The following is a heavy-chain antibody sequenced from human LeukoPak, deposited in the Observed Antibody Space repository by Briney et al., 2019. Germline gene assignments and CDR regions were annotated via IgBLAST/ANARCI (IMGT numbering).Heavy chain of an antibody. J-gene: IGHJ3*02. V-gene: IGHV3-66*01. Sequence: PGGSLTLSCAASGFTVSSNYMSWVRQAPGKELERVSVIYSGGSTYYADSVKGRFTISRDNSKNTLYLQMNSLRAEDTAVYYCARELRGYSYGSDAFDIWGQGTMVTVSS. CDR3: ARELRGYSYGSDAFDI. D-gene: IGHD5-18*01. CDR2: IYSGGST. CDR1: GFTVSSNY.